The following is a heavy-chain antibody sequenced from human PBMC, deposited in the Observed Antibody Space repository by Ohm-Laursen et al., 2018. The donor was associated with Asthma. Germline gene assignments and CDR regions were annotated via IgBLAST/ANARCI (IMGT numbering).Heavy chain of an antibody. CDR2: IYYSGST. CDR1: GGSISSSSYY. V-gene: IGHV4-39*01. J-gene: IGHJ3*02. Sequence: TLSLTCTVSGGSISSSSYYWGWIRQPPGKGLEWIGSIYYSGSTYYNPSLKSRVTISVDTSKNQFSLKLSSVTAADTAVYYCARHGIGSSSWAKRAFDIWGQGTMVTVSS. D-gene: IGHD6-6*01. CDR3: ARHGIGSSSWAKRAFDI.